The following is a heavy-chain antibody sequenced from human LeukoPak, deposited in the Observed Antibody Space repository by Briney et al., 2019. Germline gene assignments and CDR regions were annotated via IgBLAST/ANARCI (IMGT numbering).Heavy chain of an antibody. CDR3: ARASGPASGLDP. CDR1: GFTFSSYD. V-gene: IGHV3-13*04. D-gene: IGHD1-26*01. J-gene: IGHJ5*02. Sequence: GGSLRLSCAASGFTFSSYDMHWVRQATGKGLEWVSAIGTAGDTYYPGSVKGRFTISRENAKNSLYLQMNSLRAGGTAVYYCARASGPASGLDPWGQGTLVTVSS. CDR2: IGTAGDT.